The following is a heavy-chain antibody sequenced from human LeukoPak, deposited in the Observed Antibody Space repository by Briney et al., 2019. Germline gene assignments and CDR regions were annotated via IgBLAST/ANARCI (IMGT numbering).Heavy chain of an antibody. CDR2: ISSSSNYI. Sequence: PGGSLRLSCAASGFTFRSYSMNWVRQAPGKGLEWVSSISSSSNYIYYADSVKGRFTISRDNAKNSLYLQMNSLRAEDTAVYYCARSSYCGGDCYSSALDYWGQGTLVTVSS. J-gene: IGHJ4*02. CDR1: GFTFRSYS. V-gene: IGHV3-21*01. CDR3: ARSSYCGGDCYSSALDY. D-gene: IGHD2-21*02.